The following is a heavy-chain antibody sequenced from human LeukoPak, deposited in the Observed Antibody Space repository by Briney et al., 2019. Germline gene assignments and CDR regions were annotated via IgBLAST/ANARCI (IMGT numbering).Heavy chain of an antibody. CDR2: ISYDGINK. CDR1: GFIFSSYD. Sequence: GRSLRLSCAASGFIFSSYDMHWVRQAPGKGLEWVAVISYDGINKYYADSVKGRFTISRENSKNTMYLQMNSLRAEDTAVYYCAKGGWLDCWGQGTLVTVSS. J-gene: IGHJ4*02. V-gene: IGHV3-30*18. D-gene: IGHD2-15*01. CDR3: AKGGWLDC.